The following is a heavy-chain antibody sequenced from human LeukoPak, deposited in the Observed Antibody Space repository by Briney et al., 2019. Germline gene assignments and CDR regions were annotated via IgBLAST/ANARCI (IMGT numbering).Heavy chain of an antibody. CDR2: IIPIFGTA. J-gene: IGHJ5*02. V-gene: IGHV1-69*05. D-gene: IGHD2-21*02. Sequence: VASVKVSCKASGGTLSSYAISWVRQAPGQGLEWMGGIIPIFGTANYAQKFQGRVTITTDESTSTAYMELSSPRSEDTAVYYCARVMTYCGGDCYSGGHNWFDPWGQGTLVTVSS. CDR3: ARVMTYCGGDCYSGGHNWFDP. CDR1: GGTLSSYA.